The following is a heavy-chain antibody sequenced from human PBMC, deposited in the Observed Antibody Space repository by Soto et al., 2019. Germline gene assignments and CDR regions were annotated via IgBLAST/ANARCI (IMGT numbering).Heavy chain of an antibody. V-gene: IGHV1-18*01. CDR2: INTYHGNT. J-gene: IGHJ6*02. Sequence: QVQLVQSGAELKKPGASVKVFCKASGYTFTNYGISWVRQAPGQGLEWMGWINTYHGNTKYAQKLQGRVTMTKDTSTSTAYMELTSLRSDDTAVYYCARSPGYSASWGYFYYGMKIWGQGTTVIVSS. CDR1: GYTFTNYG. D-gene: IGHD6-13*01. CDR3: ARSPGYSASWGYFYYGMKI.